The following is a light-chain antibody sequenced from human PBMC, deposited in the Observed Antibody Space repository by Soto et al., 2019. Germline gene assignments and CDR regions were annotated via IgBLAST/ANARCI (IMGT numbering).Light chain of an antibody. J-gene: IGKJ4*01. CDR3: QQYDSYPLT. Sequence: DIQMTQSPSTLYASVGDRVTITCRASQSISRWFAWYQQKPGKAPNLLIYKASSLESGVPSRFSGSGSGTEFTLTVSSLQPDDFATYYCQQYDSYPLTFGGGTKVEIK. CDR2: KAS. V-gene: IGKV1-5*03. CDR1: QSISRW.